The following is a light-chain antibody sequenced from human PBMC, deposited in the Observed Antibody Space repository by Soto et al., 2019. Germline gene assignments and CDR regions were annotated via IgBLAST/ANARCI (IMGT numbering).Light chain of an antibody. Sequence: QSVLTQPPSASGTPGQRVTISCSGSSSNIGSNYVYWYQQFPGTAPKLLIYRNNQRPSGVPDRFSGSKSGTSASLAISGLRSEDEADYICGSFTTNRIWVFGGGTKLTVL. V-gene: IGLV1-47*01. CDR3: GSFTTNRIWV. CDR1: SSNIGSNY. CDR2: RNN. J-gene: IGLJ3*02.